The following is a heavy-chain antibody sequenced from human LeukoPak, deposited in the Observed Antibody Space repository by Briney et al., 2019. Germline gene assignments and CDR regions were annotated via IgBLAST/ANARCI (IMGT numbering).Heavy chain of an antibody. J-gene: IGHJ5*02. CDR2: IYTSGST. Sequence: PSETLSLTCAVYGGSFSGYYWSWIRQPAGKGLEWIGRIYTSGSTNYNPSLKSRVTISVDTSKNQFSLKLSSVTAADTAVYYRAREREGYQLPIMRRYNWFDPWGQGTLVTVSS. D-gene: IGHD2-2*01. CDR1: GGSFSGYY. V-gene: IGHV4-4*07. CDR3: AREREGYQLPIMRRYNWFDP.